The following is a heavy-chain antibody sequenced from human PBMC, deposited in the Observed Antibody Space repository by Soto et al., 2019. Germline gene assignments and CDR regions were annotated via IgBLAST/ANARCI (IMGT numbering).Heavy chain of an antibody. J-gene: IGHJ4*02. Sequence: TLSLPCTVSGGSLSSGCYYWSWIRQHPGKGLEWIWYIYYSGSTYYNPSLKSRVTISVDTSKNQFSLKLSSVTASDTAVYYCYRGPGGVRYPGWLSYFDYWGQGTLGTVS. CDR3: YRGPGGVRYPGWLSYFDY. CDR2: IYYSGST. V-gene: IGHV4-31*03. CDR1: GGSLSSGCYY. D-gene: IGHD3-16*01.